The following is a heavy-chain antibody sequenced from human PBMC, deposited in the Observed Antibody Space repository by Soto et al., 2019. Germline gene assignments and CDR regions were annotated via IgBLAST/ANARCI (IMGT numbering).Heavy chain of an antibody. J-gene: IGHJ4*02. V-gene: IGHV2-5*02. CDR2: IYWDGDK. CDR1: GFSLSTNGVG. D-gene: IGHD1-26*01. Sequence: QITLKESGPTLVKPTQTLTLTCTFSGFSLSTNGVGVGWIRQPPGKALEWLALIYWDGDKRYSPSLNSRLTITKDTSKNQVVLTMTNMDPVDTATYYCAHRRGAYYFDYWGQGTLVTVSS. CDR3: AHRRGAYYFDY.